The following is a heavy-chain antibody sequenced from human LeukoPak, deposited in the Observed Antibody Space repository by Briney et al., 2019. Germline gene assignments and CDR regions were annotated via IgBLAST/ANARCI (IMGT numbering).Heavy chain of an antibody. Sequence: GGPLRLSCAVSGFTFNNAWMTWVPQAPGKGLVWVGRFKTKTDGGTADYAAPVKGRFTISRDDSKNTLYLQMDSLKSEGTAVYYCAAGRTRDYWGQGTLVTVSS. CDR3: AAGRTRDY. D-gene: IGHD1-26*01. V-gene: IGHV3-15*01. CDR2: FKTKTDGGTA. CDR1: GFTFNNAW. J-gene: IGHJ4*02.